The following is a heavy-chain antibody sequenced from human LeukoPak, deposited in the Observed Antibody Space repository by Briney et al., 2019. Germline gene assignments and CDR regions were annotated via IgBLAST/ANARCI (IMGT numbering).Heavy chain of an antibody. CDR3: ARGYSSSWYPLDY. D-gene: IGHD6-13*01. CDR1: GGTFSSYA. Sequence: GASVKVSCKASGGTFSSYAISWVRQAPGQGLEWMGGIIPIFGTANYAQKFQGRVTITADKSTSTAYMELSSLRSEDTAVYYCARGYSSSWYPLDYWGQGTLVTVSS. J-gene: IGHJ4*02. CDR2: IIPIFGTA. V-gene: IGHV1-69*06.